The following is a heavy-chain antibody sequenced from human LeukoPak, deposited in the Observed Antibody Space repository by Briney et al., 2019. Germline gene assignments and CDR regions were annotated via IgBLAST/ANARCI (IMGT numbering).Heavy chain of an antibody. CDR1: GFTFDDYA. CDR2: ISGDGGST. CDR3: AKDLPYCGGDCYSGYFDY. J-gene: IGHJ4*02. V-gene: IGHV3-43*02. Sequence: GGSLRLSCAASGFTFDDYAMHWVRRAPGKGLEWVSLISGDGGSTYYADSVKGRFTISRDNSKNSLYLQMNSLRTEDTALYYCAKDLPYCGGDCYSGYFDYWGQGTLVTVSS. D-gene: IGHD2-21*02.